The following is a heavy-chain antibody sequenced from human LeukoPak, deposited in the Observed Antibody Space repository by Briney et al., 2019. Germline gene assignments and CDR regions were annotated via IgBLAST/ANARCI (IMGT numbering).Heavy chain of an antibody. CDR1: GGSMFNYY. V-gene: IGHV4-59*08. J-gene: IGHJ4*02. Sequence: SETLSLTCSVSGGSMFNYYWSWIRQPPGKGLEWIGYIHYSGSTDYNPSLKSRVTISLDTSKNQFSLKVRSVTAADTAVYYCARQGGISGYWFYYWGQGTLVTVSS. D-gene: IGHD3-22*01. CDR2: IHYSGST. CDR3: ARQGGISGYWFYY.